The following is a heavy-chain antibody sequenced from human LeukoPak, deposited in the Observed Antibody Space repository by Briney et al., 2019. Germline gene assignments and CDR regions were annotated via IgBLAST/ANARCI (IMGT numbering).Heavy chain of an antibody. V-gene: IGHV4-61*05. Sequence: SETPSLTCTVSGGSISSSSYYWGWIRQPPGKGLEWIGYIYYSGSTNYDPSLKSRVTISVDTSKNQFSLKLSSVTAADTAVYYCARHVLGELSYLPMLWGQGTLVTVSS. CDR1: GGSISSSSYY. CDR2: IYYSGST. J-gene: IGHJ4*02. CDR3: ARHVLGELSYLPML. D-gene: IGHD3-16*02.